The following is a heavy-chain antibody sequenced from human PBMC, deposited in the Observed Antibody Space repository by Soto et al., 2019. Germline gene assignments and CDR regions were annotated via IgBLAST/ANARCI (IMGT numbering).Heavy chain of an antibody. CDR1: GYTFTSYY. CDR3: AREVAVAGTTGWFDP. J-gene: IGHJ5*02. Sequence: QVQLVQSGAEVKKPGASVKVSCKASGYTFTSYYMHWVRQAPGQGLEWMGIINPSGGSTSYAQKCQGRVTMTRDTSTSTVYMELSSLRSEDTAVYYCAREVAVAGTTGWFDPWGQGTLVTVSS. CDR2: INPSGGST. D-gene: IGHD6-19*01. V-gene: IGHV1-46*03.